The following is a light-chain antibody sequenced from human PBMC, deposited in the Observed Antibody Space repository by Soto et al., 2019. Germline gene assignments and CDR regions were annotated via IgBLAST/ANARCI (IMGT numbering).Light chain of an antibody. CDR3: QSYDSTLSARYV. J-gene: IGLJ1*01. CDR1: SSNIGAVYD. Sequence: QSVLTQPPSVSGSPGQRVTISCTWISSNIGAVYDVHWYQQRPGTAPKLLIFGNINRPSGVPDRFSGSKSGTSASLAITGLQAEDEGDYYCQSYDSTLSARYVFGTGTKVTVL. V-gene: IGLV1-40*01. CDR2: GNI.